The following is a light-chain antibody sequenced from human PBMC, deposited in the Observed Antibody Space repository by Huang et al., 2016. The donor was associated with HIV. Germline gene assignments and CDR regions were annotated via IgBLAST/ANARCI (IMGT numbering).Light chain of an antibody. Sequence: EIVLTQSPGTLSLSPGERATLSCRASQSVISRYLAWYQQKPGQAPRLLIYGASSRATGIPDRFSGSGSGTDFPLTISRLEPEDFAVYYCQQYGSSPQTFGQGTKVEIK. V-gene: IGKV3-20*01. CDR3: QQYGSSPQT. J-gene: IGKJ1*01. CDR1: QSVISRY. CDR2: GAS.